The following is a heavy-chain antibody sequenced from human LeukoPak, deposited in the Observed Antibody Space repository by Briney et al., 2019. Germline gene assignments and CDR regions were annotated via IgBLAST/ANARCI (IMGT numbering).Heavy chain of an antibody. CDR1: GGSFSGYY. V-gene: IGHV4-34*01. J-gene: IGHJ3*02. CDR2: INHSGST. CDR3: ARDYYSLKTGWVRAFDI. Sequence: SETLSLTCAVYGGSFSGYYWSWIRQPPGKGLEWIGEINHSGSTNYNPSLKSRVTISVDTSKNQFSLKLSSVTAADTAVYYCARDYYSLKTGWVRAFDIWGQGTMATVSS. D-gene: IGHD3-10*01.